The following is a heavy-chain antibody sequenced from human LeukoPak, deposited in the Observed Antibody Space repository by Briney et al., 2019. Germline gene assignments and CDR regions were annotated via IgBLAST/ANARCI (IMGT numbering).Heavy chain of an antibody. V-gene: IGHV3-23*01. J-gene: IGHJ5*02. Sequence: GGSLRLSCVASGFTFSNYGMSWVRQAPGEGLEWVSGISGRGVSTYYADSLKGRFTVSRDNSKNTVFLQMNSLRAEDTAVYYCAKDQDAWFDPWGQGTMVTVSS. CDR1: GFTFSNYG. CDR2: ISGRGVST. CDR3: AKDQDAWFDP.